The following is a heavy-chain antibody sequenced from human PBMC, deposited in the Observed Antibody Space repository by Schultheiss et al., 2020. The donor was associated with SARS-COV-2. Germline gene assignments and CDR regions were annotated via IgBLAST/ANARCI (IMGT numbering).Heavy chain of an antibody. V-gene: IGHV3-74*01. CDR1: GFTFSSYW. CDR2: INSDGSST. J-gene: IGHJ6*03. D-gene: IGHD2-2*01. Sequence: GGSLRLSCAASGFTFSSYWMHWVRQAPGKGLVWVSRINSDGSSTSYADSVKGRFTISRDNAKNTLYLQMNSLRAEDTAVYYCARDERDIVVVPAARGGYYYYYMDVWGKGTTVTVSS. CDR3: ARDERDIVVVPAARGGYYYYYMDV.